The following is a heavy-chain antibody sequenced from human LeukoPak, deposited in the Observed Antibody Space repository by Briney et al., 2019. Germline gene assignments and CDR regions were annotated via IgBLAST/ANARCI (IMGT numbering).Heavy chain of an antibody. J-gene: IGHJ5*02. CDR2: INPSGGST. D-gene: IGHD1-26*01. Sequence: ASVKVSCKASGYTFTSYYMHWVRQAPGQGLEWMGIINPSGGSTSYAQKFQGRVTMTRDMSTSTVYMELSSLRSEDTAVYYCAREVGYSGSQEGYWFDPWGQGTLVIVSS. CDR3: AREVGYSGSQEGYWFDP. V-gene: IGHV1-46*01. CDR1: GYTFTSYY.